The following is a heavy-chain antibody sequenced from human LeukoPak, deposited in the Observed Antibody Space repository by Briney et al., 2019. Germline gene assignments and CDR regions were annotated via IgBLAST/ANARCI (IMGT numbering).Heavy chain of an antibody. J-gene: IGHJ4*02. D-gene: IGHD5-18*01. V-gene: IGHV3-23*01. CDR1: GFTFSNYV. Sequence: PGGSLRLSCVASGFTFSNYVMAWVRQAPGKGLEYVSSIIGNGDSTYYADSVKGRFTISRDNSKNTLYLQMNSLRAEDTAIYNCAKGSKGSYDYWGQGTLVTVSS. CDR3: AKGSKGSYDY. CDR2: IIGNGDST.